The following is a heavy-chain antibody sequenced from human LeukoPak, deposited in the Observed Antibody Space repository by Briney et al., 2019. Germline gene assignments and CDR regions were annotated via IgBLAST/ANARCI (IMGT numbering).Heavy chain of an antibody. CDR3: ARQGGDGYNFGWFDP. Sequence: SETLSLTCTVSGGSISSYYWSWIRQPPGKGQEWIGYIYTSGSTNYNPSLKSRVTISVDTSKNQFSLKLSSVTAADTAVYYCARQGGDGYNFGWFDPWGQGTLVTVSS. J-gene: IGHJ5*02. CDR1: GGSISSYY. V-gene: IGHV4-4*09. D-gene: IGHD5-24*01. CDR2: IYTSGST.